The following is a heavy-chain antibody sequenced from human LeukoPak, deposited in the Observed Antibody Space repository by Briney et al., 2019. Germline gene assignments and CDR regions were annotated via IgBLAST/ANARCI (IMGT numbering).Heavy chain of an antibody. CDR3: ARAGEYYYDSSGYYRP. CDR1: RFTFSNYW. J-gene: IGHJ5*02. CDR2: IKQDGSEK. D-gene: IGHD3-22*01. Sequence: GGSLRLSCAASRFTFSNYWMSWVRQAPGKGLEWVANIKQDGSEKYYVDSVKGRFTISRDNAKNSLYLQMNSLRAEDTAVYYCARAGEYYYDSSGYYRPWGQGTLVTVSS. V-gene: IGHV3-7*01.